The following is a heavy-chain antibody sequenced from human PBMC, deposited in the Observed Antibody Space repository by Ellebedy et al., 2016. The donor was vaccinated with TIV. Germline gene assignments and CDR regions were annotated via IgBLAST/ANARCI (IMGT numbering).Heavy chain of an antibody. CDR3: ARGVEMATTIYFDY. Sequence: GESLKISCAASGFTFSSYSMNWVRQAPGKGLEWVSYINSSSSTIYYADSVKGRFTIYRDNAKNSLYLQMNSLRAEDTAVYYCARGVEMATTIYFDYWGQGTLVTVSS. CDR1: GFTFSSYS. D-gene: IGHD5-24*01. V-gene: IGHV3-48*04. CDR2: INSSSSTI. J-gene: IGHJ4*02.